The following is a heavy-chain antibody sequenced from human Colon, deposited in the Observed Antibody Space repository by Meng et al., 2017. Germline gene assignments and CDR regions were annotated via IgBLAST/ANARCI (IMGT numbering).Heavy chain of an antibody. CDR1: GFTFSNYA. D-gene: IGHD1-26*01. CDR3: AKSSRAFSYSHRATLES. Sequence: GESLKISCAASGFTFSNYAMSWVRQAPGKGLEWVSSISGNGINTYFADSVKGRFTISRDSSKNTLYLQMTSLRAEDTAIYYCAKSSRAFSYSHRATLESWGQGTLVTVSS. J-gene: IGHJ4*02. CDR2: ISGNGINT. V-gene: IGHV3-23*01.